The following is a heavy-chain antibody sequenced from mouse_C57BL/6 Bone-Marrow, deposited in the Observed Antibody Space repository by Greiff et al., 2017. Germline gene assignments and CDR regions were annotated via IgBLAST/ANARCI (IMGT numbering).Heavy chain of an antibody. Sequence: VQLQQSGAELARPGASVKLSCKASGYTFTSYGISWVKQRTGQGLEWIGEIYPRSGNTYYNEKFKGKATLTADKSSSTAYMELRSLTSEDSAFYFCARDDGYYWYYFDYWGQGTTLTVSS. D-gene: IGHD2-3*01. J-gene: IGHJ2*01. V-gene: IGHV1-81*01. CDR2: IYPRSGNT. CDR3: ARDDGYYWYYFDY. CDR1: GYTFTSYG.